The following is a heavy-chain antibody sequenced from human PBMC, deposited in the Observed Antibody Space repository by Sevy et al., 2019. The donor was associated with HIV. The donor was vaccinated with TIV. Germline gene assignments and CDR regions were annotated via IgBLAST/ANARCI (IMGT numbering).Heavy chain of an antibody. Sequence: GGSLRLSCAASGFSISNNYTAWIRQAPGKGLEWVSVMYSGGRPYYADSVKGRFALSRDMSKNTVYLQMNSLRAEDTAVYYCARGYCGGGSCTAFDPWGQRTLVTVSS. CDR3: ARGYCGGGSCTAFDP. CDR2: MYSGGRP. J-gene: IGHJ5*02. CDR1: GFSISNNY. V-gene: IGHV3-53*01. D-gene: IGHD2-15*01.